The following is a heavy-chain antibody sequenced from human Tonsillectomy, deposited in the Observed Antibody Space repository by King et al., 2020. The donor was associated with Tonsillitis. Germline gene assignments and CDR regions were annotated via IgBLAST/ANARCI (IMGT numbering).Heavy chain of an antibody. Sequence: QLQESGPGLVKPSETLSLTCTVSVGSLSSHHWSWVRQSPGKGLEWIGYLYYSGSTKYNPSPKSRVTISGDTAKNQFSLKLASVTAADTAVYFCAGTRSSAFYYDFWGQGSLVTVSS. D-gene: IGHD6-19*01. J-gene: IGHJ4*02. CDR3: AGTRSSAFYYDF. CDR2: LYYSGST. V-gene: IGHV4-59*11. CDR1: VGSLSSHH.